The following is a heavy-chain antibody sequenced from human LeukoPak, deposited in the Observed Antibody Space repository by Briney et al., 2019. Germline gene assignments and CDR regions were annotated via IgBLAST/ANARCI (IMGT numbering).Heavy chain of an antibody. J-gene: IGHJ4*02. CDR2: IWYDGSNK. Sequence: GGSLRLSCAASGFTFSSYGMPWVRQAPGKGLEWVAVIWYDGSNKYYADSVKGRFTISRDNSKNTLYLQMNSLRAEDTAVYYCARDGGFASYYDFWSGPLGYWGQGTLVTVSS. V-gene: IGHV3-33*01. D-gene: IGHD3-3*01. CDR1: GFTFSSYG. CDR3: ARDGGFASYYDFWSGPLGY.